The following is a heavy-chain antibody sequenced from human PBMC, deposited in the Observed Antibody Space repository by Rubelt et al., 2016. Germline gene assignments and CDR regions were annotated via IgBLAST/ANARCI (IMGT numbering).Heavy chain of an antibody. J-gene: IGHJ4*02. CDR2: INSDGINT. CDR1: GFTFTTFA. Sequence: EVQLLESGGGLVQPGGSLRLSCSASGFTFTTFAMNWVRPAPGKGLVWVSRINSDGINTSYADSVKGRFTIYRDNAKNTLYLQMNSLRAEDTAVYYCVSSSLDYWGQGTLVTVSS. D-gene: IGHD6-13*01. CDR3: VSSSLDY. V-gene: IGHV3-74*02.